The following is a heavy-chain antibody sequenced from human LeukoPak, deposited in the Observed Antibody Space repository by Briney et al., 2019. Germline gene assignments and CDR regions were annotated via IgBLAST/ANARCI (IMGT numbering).Heavy chain of an antibody. Sequence: GRSLRVSCAASGCTFSSYGMRWGRQAPPKGLDWVAITSYDGSNKHYADSVKGRFTISRDNWKNTLYLQMNSLNIEDTAVYYCATDGDSTSFDHWGQGTLVTVSS. CDR1: GCTFSSYG. J-gene: IGHJ4*02. CDR3: ATDGDSTSFDH. D-gene: IGHD4-17*01. V-gene: IGHV3-30*03. CDR2: TSYDGSNK.